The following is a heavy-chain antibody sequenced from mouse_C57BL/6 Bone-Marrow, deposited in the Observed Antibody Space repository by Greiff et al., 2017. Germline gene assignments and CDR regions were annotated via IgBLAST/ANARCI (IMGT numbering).Heavy chain of an antibody. CDR2: IDPSDSYT. CDR1: GYTFTSYW. D-gene: IGHD1-3*01. CDR3: ARSRLKGGFDY. J-gene: IGHJ2*01. V-gene: IGHV1-69*01. Sequence: QVQLQQPGAELVMPGASVKLSCKASGYTFTSYWMHWVKQRPGQGLEWIGEIDPSDSYTNYNQKFKGKSTLTVDKSSSTAYMQLSSLTSEDSAVYYCARSRLKGGFDYWGQGTTLTVSS.